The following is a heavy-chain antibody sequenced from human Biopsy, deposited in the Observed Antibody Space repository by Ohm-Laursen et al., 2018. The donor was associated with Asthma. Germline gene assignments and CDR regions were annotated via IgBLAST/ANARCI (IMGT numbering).Heavy chain of an antibody. J-gene: IGHJ6*02. D-gene: IGHD6-13*01. CDR3: ASPSSSREILYYYYNMDV. CDR2: ISPVFGST. V-gene: IGHV1-69*06. Sequence: SVKVSCKASGGTFGNYAISWVRQAPGLGLEWMGGISPVFGSTNIAQKFQGRVTISADIFTKTAYLEVSSLGSDDTAVYYCASPSSSREILYYYYNMDVWGQGTTVTV. CDR1: GGTFGNYA.